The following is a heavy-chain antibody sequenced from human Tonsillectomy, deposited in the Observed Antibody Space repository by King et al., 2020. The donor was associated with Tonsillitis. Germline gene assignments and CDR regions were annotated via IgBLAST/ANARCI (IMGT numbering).Heavy chain of an antibody. J-gene: IGHJ4*02. Sequence: QLQESGPGLVKPSETLSLICAVSGVSMSSRSYLWAWIRQPPGKGLEWVGTMSYSGSTYYNPSLKSRLSISIDTSKNQFSLRLSSVTAADTAVYYCARLPDGTSYFDYWGQGSLVTVSS. CDR2: MSYSGST. V-gene: IGHV4-39*01. D-gene: IGHD5-24*01. CDR3: ARLPDGTSYFDY. CDR1: GVSMSSRSYL.